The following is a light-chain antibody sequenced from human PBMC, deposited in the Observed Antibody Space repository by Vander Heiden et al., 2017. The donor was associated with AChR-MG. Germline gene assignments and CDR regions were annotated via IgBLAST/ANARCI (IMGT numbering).Light chain of an antibody. CDR2: EVT. Sequence: ALPQSPSPSACPARSVTIPPTRSSTDVGAHHHVSCYQHHPGKAPKLRIYEVTKRPSGVPDRFSGSKSGNTASLTISGLQAEDEADYYCSSYAGSNSVLFGGGTRLTVL. CDR3: SSYAGSNSVL. V-gene: IGLV2-8*01. CDR1: STDVGAHHH. J-gene: IGLJ2*01.